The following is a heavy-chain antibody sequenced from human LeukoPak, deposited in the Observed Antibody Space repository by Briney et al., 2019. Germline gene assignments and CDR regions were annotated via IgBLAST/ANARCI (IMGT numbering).Heavy chain of an antibody. CDR3: ARVFGSGSYYLEGYYFDY. V-gene: IGHV4-34*01. CDR2: INHSGST. Sequence: PSETLSLTCAVYGGSFSGYYWSWIRQPPGKGLEWIGEINHSGSTNYNPSLKSRVTISVDTSKNQFSLKLSSVTAADTAVYYCARVFGSGSYYLEGYYFDYWGQGTLVTVSS. D-gene: IGHD3-10*01. CDR1: GGSFSGYY. J-gene: IGHJ4*02.